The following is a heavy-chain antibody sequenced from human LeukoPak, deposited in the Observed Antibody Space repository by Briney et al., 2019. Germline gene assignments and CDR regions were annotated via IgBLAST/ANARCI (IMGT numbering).Heavy chain of an antibody. CDR3: ARLRFLEFDWYFDL. J-gene: IGHJ2*01. CDR1: GGPISSYY. D-gene: IGHD3-3*01. V-gene: IGHV4-4*07. CDR2: IYTSGST. Sequence: PSETLSLTCTVSGGPISSYYWSWIRQPAGKGLEWIGRIYTSGSTNYNPSLKSRVTMSVDTSKNQFSLKLSSVTAADTAVYYCARLRFLEFDWYFDLWGRGTLVTVSS.